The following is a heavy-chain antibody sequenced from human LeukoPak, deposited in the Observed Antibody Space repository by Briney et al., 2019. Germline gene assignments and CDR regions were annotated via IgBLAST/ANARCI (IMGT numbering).Heavy chain of an antibody. J-gene: IGHJ4*02. CDR1: GGSFSGYY. V-gene: IGHV4-34*01. CDR2: INHSGST. Sequence: PSETLSLTCAVYGGSFSGYYWSWIRQPPGKGLEWIGEINHSGSTNYNPSLKSRGTISVDTSKNQFSLKLSSVTAADTAVYYCARFPQYCSSTSCYTISEAYFDYWGQGTLVTVSS. D-gene: IGHD2-2*02. CDR3: ARFPQYCSSTSCYTISEAYFDY.